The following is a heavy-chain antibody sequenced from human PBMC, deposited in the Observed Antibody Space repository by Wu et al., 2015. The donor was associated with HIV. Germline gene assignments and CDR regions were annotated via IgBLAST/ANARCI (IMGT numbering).Heavy chain of an antibody. CDR2: LIPMYGTA. J-gene: IGHJ4*02. V-gene: IGHV1-69*06. CDR3: ARGRQGPEVAGTLAF. D-gene: IGHD6-19*01. CDR1: GATFSSYA. Sequence: QVQLVQSGAEVKKPGASVKISCKASGATFSSYALSWVRQAPGQGLEWMGRLIPMYGTADYAQKFQGRVTITADMSTNTAYMVVSSLTSDDTAVYYCARGRQGPEVAGTLAFWGQGTLVTVSS.